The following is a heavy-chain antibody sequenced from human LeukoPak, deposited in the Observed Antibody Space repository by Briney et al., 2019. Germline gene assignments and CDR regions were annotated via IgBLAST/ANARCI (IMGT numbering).Heavy chain of an antibody. CDR3: ARVQFYGYDY. CDR1: GGSISSSSYY. Sequence: PSETLSLTCTVSGGSISSSSYYWGWIRQPPGKGLEWIGSIYYSGSTYYNPSLKSRVTISVDTSKNQFSLKLSSVTAADTAVYYCARVQFYGYDYWGQGTLVTVSS. CDR2: IYYSGST. V-gene: IGHV4-39*07. D-gene: IGHD2/OR15-2a*01. J-gene: IGHJ4*02.